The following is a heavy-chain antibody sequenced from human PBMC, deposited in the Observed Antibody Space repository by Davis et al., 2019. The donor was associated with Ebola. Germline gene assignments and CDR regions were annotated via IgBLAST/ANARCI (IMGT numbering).Heavy chain of an antibody. CDR2: ISYDGSNK. CDR1: GFTFSSYA. CDR3: AKDGSKYRRGNWFDP. V-gene: IGHV3-30-3*01. J-gene: IGHJ5*02. D-gene: IGHD3-10*01. Sequence: PGGSLRLSCAASGFTFSSYAMHWVRQAPGKGLEWVAVISYDGSNKYYADSVKGRFTISRDNSKNTLYLQMNSLRAEDTAVYYCAKDGSKYRRGNWFDPWGQGTLVTVSS.